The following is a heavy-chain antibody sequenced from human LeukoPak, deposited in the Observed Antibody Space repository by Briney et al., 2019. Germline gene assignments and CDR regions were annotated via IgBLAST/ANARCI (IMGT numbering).Heavy chain of an antibody. CDR2: INHSGST. CDR1: GGSFSGYY. J-gene: IGHJ3*02. CDR3: ARAGLLDAFDI. V-gene: IGHV4-34*01. D-gene: IGHD3-22*01. Sequence: PSETLSLTCAVYGGSFSGYYWSWIRQPPGKGLEWIGEINHSGSTNYNPSLKSRVTISVDTSKNQFSLKLSSVTAADTAVYYCARAGLLDAFDIWGQGTMVTVSS.